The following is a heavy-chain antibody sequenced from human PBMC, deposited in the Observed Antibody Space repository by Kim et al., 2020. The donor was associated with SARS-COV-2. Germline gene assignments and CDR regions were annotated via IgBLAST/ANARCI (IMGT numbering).Heavy chain of an antibody. V-gene: IGHV3-64D*09. D-gene: IGHD5-18*01. CDR2: ISSNGGST. J-gene: IGHJ4*02. CDR1: GFTFSSYA. CDR3: VSYGYSYGYHFDY. Sequence: GGSLRLSCSASGFTFSSYAMHWVRQAPGKGLEYVSAISSNGGSTYYADSVKGRFTISRDNSKNTLYLQMSSLRAEDTAVYYCVSYGYSYGYHFDYWGQGTLVTVSS.